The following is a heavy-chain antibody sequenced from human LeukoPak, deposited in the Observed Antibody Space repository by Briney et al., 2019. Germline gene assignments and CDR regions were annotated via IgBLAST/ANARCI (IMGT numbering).Heavy chain of an antibody. D-gene: IGHD2-15*01. J-gene: IGHJ6*02. CDR1: GFTFSNYG. V-gene: IGHV3-33*01. Sequence: GGSLRLSCAASGFTFSNYGMYWVRQAPGKGLERMAVIWYDGSNKYYADSVKGRFTISRDNSKNTLFLQMNSLRAEDTAVYYCARADILTYYYYGMDVWGQGTAVTVSS. CDR3: ARADILTYYYYGMDV. CDR2: IWYDGSNK.